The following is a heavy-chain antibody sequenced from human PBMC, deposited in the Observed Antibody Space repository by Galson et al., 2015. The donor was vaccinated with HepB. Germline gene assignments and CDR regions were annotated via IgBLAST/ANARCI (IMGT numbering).Heavy chain of an antibody. Sequence: SLRLSCAASGFTFSSYSMNWVRQAPGKGLEWVSYISSSSSTIYYEDSVKGRFTISRDNSKNSMYLQTNSLRAEDTAVYYCARDAEIVVVPAAMGWWFDPWCQGTLVTVSP. CDR3: ARDAEIVVVPAAMGWWFDP. J-gene: IGHJ5*02. CDR2: ISSSSSTI. CDR1: GFTFSSYS. D-gene: IGHD2-2*01. V-gene: IGHV3-48*01.